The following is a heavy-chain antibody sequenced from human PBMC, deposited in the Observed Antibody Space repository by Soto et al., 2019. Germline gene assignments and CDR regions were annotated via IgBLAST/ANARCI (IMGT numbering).Heavy chain of an antibody. J-gene: IGHJ4*02. Sequence: PAETLSLTCTVSGGSISSGGYYWSWIRQHPGKGLEWIGYIYYSWSTYYNPSLKSRVTISVDTSKNQFSLKLSSVTAADTAVYYCARAKQQLALFDYWGQGTLVTVSS. CDR2: IYYSWST. CDR3: ARAKQQLALFDY. D-gene: IGHD6-13*01. V-gene: IGHV4-31*03. CDR1: GGSISSGGYY.